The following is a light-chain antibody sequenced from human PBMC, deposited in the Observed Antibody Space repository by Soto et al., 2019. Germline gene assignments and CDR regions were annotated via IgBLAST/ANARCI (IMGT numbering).Light chain of an antibody. CDR2: DAS. Sequence: EIVLTQSPATLSLSPGERATLSCRASQSVSSYLAWYQQKPGQAPRLLIYDASNRATGIPARFSGSGSVTDFTLTICSLEPEDCAVYYCQQRSNWPITFGQGTRLEI. J-gene: IGKJ5*01. V-gene: IGKV3-11*01. CDR1: QSVSSY. CDR3: QQRSNWPIT.